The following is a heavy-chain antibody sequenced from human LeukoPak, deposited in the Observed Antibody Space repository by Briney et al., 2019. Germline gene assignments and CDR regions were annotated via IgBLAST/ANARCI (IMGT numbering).Heavy chain of an antibody. D-gene: IGHD1-26*01. J-gene: IGHJ4*02. CDR1: GGSIINSNW. CDR3: AGSPTRSGSYSLFDY. V-gene: IGHV4-4*02. CDR2: IDHSGST. Sequence: SETLSLTCAVSGGSIINSNWWSWVRQPPGKGLEWIGEIDHSGSTSYNPSLKSRVTMSVDKSKNQFSLKLSSVTAADTAVYYCAGSPTRSGSYSLFDYWGQGTLVTVSS.